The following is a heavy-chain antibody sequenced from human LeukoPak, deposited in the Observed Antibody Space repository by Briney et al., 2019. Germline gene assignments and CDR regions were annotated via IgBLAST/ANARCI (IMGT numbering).Heavy chain of an antibody. Sequence: GGSLRLSCAASGFTFSSYSMNWVRQAPGKGLEWVSYISSSSSTIYYADSVKGRFTISRDNAKNSLYLQMNSLTAEDTAVYYCARGACSSTSCVPDYWGQGTLVTVSS. CDR3: ARGACSSTSCVPDY. CDR1: GFTFSSYS. D-gene: IGHD2-2*01. CDR2: ISSSSSTI. J-gene: IGHJ4*02. V-gene: IGHV3-48*01.